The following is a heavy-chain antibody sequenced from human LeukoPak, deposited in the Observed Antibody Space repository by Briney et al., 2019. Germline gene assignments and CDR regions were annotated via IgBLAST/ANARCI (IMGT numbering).Heavy chain of an antibody. CDR2: INPSSGGT. V-gene: IGHV1-2*02. CDR1: GYTFTGYY. Sequence: ASVKVSCRASGYTFTGYYIHWVRQAPGQGLEWMGWINPSSGGTNYAQKFQGRVTMTTDTSITTANMELSRLRSDDTAMYYCARGAVSGSLFSDYWGRGTLVTASS. J-gene: IGHJ4*02. D-gene: IGHD1-26*01. CDR3: ARGAVSGSLFSDY.